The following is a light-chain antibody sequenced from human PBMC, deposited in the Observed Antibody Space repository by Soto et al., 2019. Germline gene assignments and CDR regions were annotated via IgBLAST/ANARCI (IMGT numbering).Light chain of an antibody. CDR2: DAS. J-gene: IGKJ1*01. V-gene: IGKV1-5*01. Sequence: DIQMTQSPATLSASVGDRVTITCRASQTIGNWLAWYQQRPGKAPNRLIYDASTWRSGVPSRFTGSGSGTEFTLTISSLQPDDFATYYCQQYSDHSTTWTFGQGTKVEI. CDR1: QTIGNW. CDR3: QQYSDHSTTWT.